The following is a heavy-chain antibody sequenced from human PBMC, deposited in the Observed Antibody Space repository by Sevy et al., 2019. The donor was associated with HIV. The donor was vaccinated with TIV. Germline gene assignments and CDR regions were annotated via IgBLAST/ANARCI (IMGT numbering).Heavy chain of an antibody. D-gene: IGHD2-15*01. Sequence: ASVKVSCKASGYTFTSYRVSWVRQAPGQGLEWMGWISAHNGDTNYAQKFQGRVTMTTDTPTSTAYMDLRSLRSDDTAVYYCARAYCSGGSCYSLAYWGQGTLVTVSS. CDR3: ARAYCSGGSCYSLAY. J-gene: IGHJ4*02. CDR2: ISAHNGDT. CDR1: GYTFTSYR. V-gene: IGHV1-18*01.